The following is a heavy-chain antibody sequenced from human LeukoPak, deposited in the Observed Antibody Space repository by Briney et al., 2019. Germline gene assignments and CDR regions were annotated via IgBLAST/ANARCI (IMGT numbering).Heavy chain of an antibody. CDR2: IYYSGST. CDR1: GGSISSGDYY. J-gene: IGHJ6*03. D-gene: IGHD2-2*01. V-gene: IGHV4-30-4*08. CDR3: ARMRTVPAAVDMDV. Sequence: SQTLSLTCTVSGGSISSGDYYWSWIRQPPGKGLEWIGYIYYSGSTYYNPSLKSRVTISVDTSKNQFSLKLSSVTAADTAVYYCARMRTVPAAVDMDVWGKGTTVTVSS.